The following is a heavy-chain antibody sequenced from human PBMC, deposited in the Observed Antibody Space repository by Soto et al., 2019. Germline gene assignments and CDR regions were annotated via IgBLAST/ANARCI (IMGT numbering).Heavy chain of an antibody. J-gene: IGHJ6*02. Sequence: SETLSLTCAVYGGSFSGYYWSWIRKPPGKGLEWIGEINHSGSTNYNPSLKSRVTISVDTSKNQFSLKLSSVTAADTAVYYSARVLRRQRVAYYYYGMDVWGQGTTVTVS. CDR1: GGSFSGYY. V-gene: IGHV4-34*01. CDR2: INHSGST. D-gene: IGHD2-8*02. CDR3: ARVLRRQRVAYYYYGMDV.